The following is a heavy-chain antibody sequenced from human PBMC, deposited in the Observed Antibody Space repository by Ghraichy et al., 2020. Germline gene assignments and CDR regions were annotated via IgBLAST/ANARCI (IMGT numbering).Heavy chain of an antibody. CDR3: ARDDDMVEYFQH. Sequence: ASVKVSCKASGYTFTGYYMHWVRQAPGQGLEWMGWINPNSGGTNYAQKFQGRVTMTRDTSISTAYMELSRLRSDDTAVYYCARDDDMVEYFQHWGQGTLVTVSS. CDR2: INPNSGGT. J-gene: IGHJ1*01. V-gene: IGHV1-2*02. CDR1: GYTFTGYY. D-gene: IGHD3-9*01.